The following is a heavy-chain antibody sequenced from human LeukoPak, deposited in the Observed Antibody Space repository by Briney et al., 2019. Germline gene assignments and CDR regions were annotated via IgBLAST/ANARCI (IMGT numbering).Heavy chain of an antibody. D-gene: IGHD1-1*01. Sequence: PGGSLRLSCAASGFTFSDYYMSWIRQAPGKGLEWVSSISSSSSYIYYADSVKGRFTISRDNAKNSLYLQMNSLRAEDTAVYYCARALEVDAHNAYWGQGTLVTVSS. CDR1: GFTFSDYY. CDR3: ARALEVDAHNAY. CDR2: ISSSSSYI. V-gene: IGHV3-11*06. J-gene: IGHJ4*02.